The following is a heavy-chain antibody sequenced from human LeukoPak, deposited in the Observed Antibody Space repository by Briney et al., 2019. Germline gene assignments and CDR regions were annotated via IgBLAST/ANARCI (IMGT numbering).Heavy chain of an antibody. D-gene: IGHD3-9*01. Sequence: GGSLRLSCVSSGFTVSSNYMSWVRQAPGKGLEWVSFIYSDNTHYSDSVKGRFTISRDNSKNTLYLQMNSLRAEDTAVYYCARDRSRYFDWSYFDYWGQGTLVTVSS. J-gene: IGHJ4*02. CDR2: IYSDNT. CDR1: GFTVSSNY. V-gene: IGHV3-53*01. CDR3: ARDRSRYFDWSYFDY.